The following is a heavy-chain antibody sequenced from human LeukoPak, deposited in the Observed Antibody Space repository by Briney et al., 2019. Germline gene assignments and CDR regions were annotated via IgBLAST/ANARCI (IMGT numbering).Heavy chain of an antibody. D-gene: IGHD6-13*01. J-gene: IGHJ4*02. CDR2: IGSSGSTI. CDR3: ARFIAPAGYFDY. CDR1: GFTFSDYS. V-gene: IGHV3-11*04. Sequence: GGSLRLSCAASGFTFSDYSMSWIRQAPGKGLEWVSYIGSSGSTIYYADSLKGRFTISRDNAKNSLYLQMNSLRAEDTAVYYCARFIAPAGYFDYWGQGTLVTVSS.